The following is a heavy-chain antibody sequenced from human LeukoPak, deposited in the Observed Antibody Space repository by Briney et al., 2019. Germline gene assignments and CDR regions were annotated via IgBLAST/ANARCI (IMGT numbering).Heavy chain of an antibody. CDR3: ARVKDPGGYYYYYYMDI. J-gene: IGHJ6*03. D-gene: IGHD3-16*01. Sequence: SHTLSLTCAISGDSVSSNSAAWNWIRQSPSRGLEWLGRTYYRSKWYNDYAVSVKSRITINPDTSKNQFSLQLNSVTPEDTAVYYCARVKDPGGYYYYYYMDIWGKGNTVTVSS. CDR2: TYYRSKWYN. V-gene: IGHV6-1*01. CDR1: GDSVSSNSAA.